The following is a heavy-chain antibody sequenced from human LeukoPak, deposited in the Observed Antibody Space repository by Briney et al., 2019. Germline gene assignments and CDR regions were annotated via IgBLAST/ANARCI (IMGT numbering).Heavy chain of an antibody. V-gene: IGHV3-23*01. D-gene: IGHD3-10*01. CDR2: IGASGGGT. CDR1: GITLSNYG. CDR3: AKRGVVIRVILVGFHKEAYYFDS. Sequence: GGSLRLSCAVSGITLSNYGMSWVRQAPGKGLEWVAGIGASGGGTNYADSVKGRFTISRGNPKNTLYLQMSSLRAEDTAVYFCAKRGVVIRVILVGFHKEAYYFDSWGQGALVTVSS. J-gene: IGHJ4*02.